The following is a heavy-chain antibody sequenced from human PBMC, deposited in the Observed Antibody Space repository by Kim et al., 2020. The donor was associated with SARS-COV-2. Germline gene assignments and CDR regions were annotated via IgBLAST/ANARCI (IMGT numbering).Heavy chain of an antibody. CDR1: GFTFGSYA. J-gene: IGHJ4*02. CDR3: AKRVTVGGATKLYYFHY. CDR2: ITGSGGST. D-gene: IGHD1-26*01. Sequence: GGSLRLSCAASGFTFGSYAMSWVRQAPGKGLEWVSAITGSGGSTYYADSVKGRFTISRDNSKNTLFLQMNSLRAEDTAVYYCAKRVTVGGATKLYYFHYWGQGTLVTVSS. V-gene: IGHV3-23*01.